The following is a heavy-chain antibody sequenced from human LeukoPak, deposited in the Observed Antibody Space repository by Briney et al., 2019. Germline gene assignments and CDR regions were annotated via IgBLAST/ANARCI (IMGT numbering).Heavy chain of an antibody. CDR3: AFLIREPQH. D-gene: IGHD1-26*01. CDR1: GFTVSSNY. V-gene: IGHV3-7*01. J-gene: IGHJ1*01. CDR2: TASDGGDR. Sequence: GGSLRLSCAASGFTVSSNYMGWARQSPGKGLEWVAMTASDGGDRNYVDSVKGRFTIYRDNSKNTLYLQMNSLAAEDTAVYYCAFLIREPQHWGQGTLVTVSS.